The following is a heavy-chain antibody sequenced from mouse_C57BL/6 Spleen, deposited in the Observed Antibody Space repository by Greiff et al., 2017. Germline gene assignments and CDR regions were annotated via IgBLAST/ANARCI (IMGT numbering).Heavy chain of an antibody. Sequence: QVQLQQSGAELVRPGASVTLSCKASGYTFTDYEMHWVKQTPVHGLEWIGAIDPETGGTAYNQKFKGKAILTADKSSSKAYMELRSLTSEDSAVYCFNRGALNCIDDWGQGTTLTVAS. CDR3: NRGALNCIDD. CDR1: GYTFTDYE. D-gene: IGHD4-1*01. CDR2: IDPETGGT. V-gene: IGHV1-15*01. J-gene: IGHJ2*01.